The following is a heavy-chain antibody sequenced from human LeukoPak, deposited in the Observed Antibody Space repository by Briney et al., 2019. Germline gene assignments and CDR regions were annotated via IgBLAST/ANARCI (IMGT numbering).Heavy chain of an antibody. V-gene: IGHV1-2*02. D-gene: IGHD4-11*01. CDR3: AREKLSRLYSNLPIDY. CDR1: GYTFTGYY. CDR2: VNPNSGGT. J-gene: IGHJ4*02. Sequence: GTSVKASCKASGYTFTGYYMHWVRQAPGQGLEWMGWVNPNSGGTNYAQKFQGRVTMTRDTSISTAYMDLSSLRSDDTAVYYCAREKLSRLYSNLPIDYWGQGTLVTVSS.